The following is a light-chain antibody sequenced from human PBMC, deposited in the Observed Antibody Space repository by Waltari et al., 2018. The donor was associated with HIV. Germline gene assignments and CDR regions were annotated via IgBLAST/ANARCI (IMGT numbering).Light chain of an antibody. V-gene: IGKV1-5*03. CDR3: QQYKSYSLT. CDR1: QNVDNW. J-gene: IGKJ5*01. Sequence: DIQMTQSPSTLSASVGDRVIITCRSSQNVDNWLAWYQQRPGSAPKVLIYKTSTLQTGVPSRFSGSGSGTEFSLTISSLQPDDFATYYCQQYKSYSLTFGQGTRLGIK. CDR2: KTS.